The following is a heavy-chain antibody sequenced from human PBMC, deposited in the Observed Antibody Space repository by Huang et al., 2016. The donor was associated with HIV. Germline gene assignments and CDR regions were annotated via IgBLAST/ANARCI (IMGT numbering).Heavy chain of an antibody. V-gene: IGHV7-4-1*02. CDR1: GYTFTSYA. D-gene: IGHD3-3*01. CDR2: INTNIGNP. J-gene: IGHJ4*02. Sequence: QVQLVQSGTELKKPGASVKASCKASGYTFTSYAMNLVRHAPGQGLEWMGWINTNIGNPTYAQGFTVRFVFSLDTAVSTAYLQISSLKAEDTAVYYWASSPREVFGVFDYWGQGTLVTVSS. CDR3: ASSPREVFGVFDY.